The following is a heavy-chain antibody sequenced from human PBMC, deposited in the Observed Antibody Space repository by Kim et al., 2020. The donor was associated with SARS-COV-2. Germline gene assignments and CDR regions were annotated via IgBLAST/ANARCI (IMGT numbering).Heavy chain of an antibody. Sequence: DSVKGRFTISRDNSKNTLYLQMNSLRAEDTAVYYCARDSPIVGATTGFDYWGQGTLVTVSS. D-gene: IGHD1-26*01. CDR3: ARDSPIVGATTGFDY. J-gene: IGHJ4*02. V-gene: IGHV3-30*01.